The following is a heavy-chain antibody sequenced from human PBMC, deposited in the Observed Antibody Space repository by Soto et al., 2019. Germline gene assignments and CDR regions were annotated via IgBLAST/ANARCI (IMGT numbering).Heavy chain of an antibody. CDR2: ITHSGRV. D-gene: IGHD3-22*01. V-gene: IGHV4-34*01. CDR1: GGSFSGHY. J-gene: IGHJ5*01. Sequence: PSETLSLTCAAYGGSFSGHYWTWIRQSPGKGLEWIAYITHSGRVNYNPSLKSRVTISMDTSKNQLSLTLSAFIAADKASYYCSTRAYDTICYYRFDPWGQGTLVTVSS. CDR3: STRAYDTICYYRFDP.